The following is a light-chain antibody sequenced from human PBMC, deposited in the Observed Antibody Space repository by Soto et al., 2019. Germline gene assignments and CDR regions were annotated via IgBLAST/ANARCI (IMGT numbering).Light chain of an antibody. CDR1: SSDVGGYNY. V-gene: IGLV2-14*01. CDR3: SSYTSSSPYV. Sequence: QSVLTQPASVSGSPGQSITISCTGTSSDVGGYNYVSWYQHHPGKAPKFLIYEVSNRPSGVSNRFSGSKSGNTASLTISGLQAEDEADYYCSSYTSSSPYVFGTGTKLTVL. J-gene: IGLJ1*01. CDR2: EVS.